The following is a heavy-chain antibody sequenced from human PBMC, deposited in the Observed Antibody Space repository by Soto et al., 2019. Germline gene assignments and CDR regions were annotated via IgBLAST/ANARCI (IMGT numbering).Heavy chain of an antibody. CDR1: GLSVGNNY. CDR3: ARGYWVQGYGAGTYFDY. Sequence: EVQLVESGGGVVQPGGSLRLSCAASGLSVGNNYMSWVRQAPGKGLEWVSVIYSGSTTHYADSVKGRFSISRDSSRTTVYLQMNSLRVEATAVYHCARGYWVQGYGAGTYFDYWGQGTLVTVSS. D-gene: IGHD3-10*01. CDR2: IYSGSTT. J-gene: IGHJ4*02. V-gene: IGHV3-66*01.